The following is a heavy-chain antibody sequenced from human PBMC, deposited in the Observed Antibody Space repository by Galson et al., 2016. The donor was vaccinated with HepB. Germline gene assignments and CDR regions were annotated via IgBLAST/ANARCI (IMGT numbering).Heavy chain of an antibody. CDR3: TRGWIREYSSGNGGGNGGDH. Sequence: LRLSCAASGFIVSSNYMNWVRQAPGNGLEWVSVLYASGKTYYADSVKGRFTISRDNSKNILFLQMNSLRAEDTAVYYCTRGWIREYSSGNGGGNGGDHWGQGTLVTVSS. D-gene: IGHD2-21*01. CDR1: GFIVSSNY. V-gene: IGHV3-53*01. CDR2: LYASGKT. J-gene: IGHJ4*02.